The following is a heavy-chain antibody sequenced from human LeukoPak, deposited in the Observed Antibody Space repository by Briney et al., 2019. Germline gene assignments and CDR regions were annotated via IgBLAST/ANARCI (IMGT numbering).Heavy chain of an antibody. J-gene: IGHJ4*02. CDR1: GFTSSNAW. CDR2: IKSKTDGGTT. D-gene: IGHD6-19*01. CDR3: TTGYPSYSSGWYGSLYYFDY. V-gene: IGHV3-15*01. Sequence: PGGSLRLSCAASGFTSSNAWMSWVRQAPGKGLEWVGRIKSKTDGGTTDYAAPVKGRFTISRDDSKNTLYLQMNSLKTEDTAVYYCTTGYPSYSSGWYGSLYYFDYWGQGTLVTVSS.